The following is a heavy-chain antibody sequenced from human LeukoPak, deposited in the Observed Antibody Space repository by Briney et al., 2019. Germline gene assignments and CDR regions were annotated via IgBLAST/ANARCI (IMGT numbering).Heavy chain of an antibody. V-gene: IGHV1-2*02. J-gene: IGHJ5*02. CDR3: ASVGSAGLNWFDP. D-gene: IGHD6-25*01. CDR1: GGTFSSYA. CDR2: INPNSGGT. Sequence: ASVKVSCKASGGTFSSYAISWVRQAPGQGLEWMGWINPNSGGTNYAQKFQGRVTMTRDTSISTAYMELSRLRSDDTAVYYCASVGSAGLNWFDPWGQGTLVTVSS.